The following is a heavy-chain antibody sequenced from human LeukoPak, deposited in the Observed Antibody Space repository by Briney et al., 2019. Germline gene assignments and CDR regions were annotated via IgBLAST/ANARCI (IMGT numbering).Heavy chain of an antibody. Sequence: GGSLRLSCAASGFTFSSYSMNWVRQAPGKGLEWVSYISSSSSYIYYADSVKGRFTISRHNAKNSLYLQMNSLRAEDTAVYYCAREAVTTPFDYWGQGTLVTVSS. CDR2: ISSSSSYI. CDR1: GFTFSSYS. D-gene: IGHD4-17*01. CDR3: AREAVTTPFDY. V-gene: IGHV3-21*01. J-gene: IGHJ4*02.